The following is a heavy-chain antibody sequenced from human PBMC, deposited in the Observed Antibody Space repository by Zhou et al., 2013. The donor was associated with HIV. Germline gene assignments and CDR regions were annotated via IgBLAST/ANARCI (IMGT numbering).Heavy chain of an antibody. CDR1: GGSLSGYY. CDR2: INHSGST. D-gene: IGHD3-9*01. CDR3: ARPGKTGYALDY. Sequence: VQLQQWGAGLLKPSETLSLTCAVYGGSLSGYYWSWIRQSPGKGLEWIGKINHSGSTKYNPSLKTRVTISVDTSKNQLSLRLSSVTAADTAVYYCARPGKTGYALDYWGQGTLVTVSS. J-gene: IGHJ4*02. V-gene: IGHV4-34*01.